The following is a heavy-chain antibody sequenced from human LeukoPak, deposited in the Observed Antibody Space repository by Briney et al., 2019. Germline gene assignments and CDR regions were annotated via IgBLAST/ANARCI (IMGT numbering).Heavy chain of an antibody. CDR3: ARDQATMIRNGFDV. V-gene: IGHV3-23*01. CDR1: GFTFSSHA. CDR2: ISGRGDST. Sequence: GGSLRLSCAASGFTFSSHAMSWVRQAPGKGLEWVSGISGRGDSTVYADSVKGRFTLSRDNSKNMLFLQMNGLRVEDTAVYYCARDQATMIRNGFDVWGQGTTVTVSS. J-gene: IGHJ6*02. D-gene: IGHD3-10*01.